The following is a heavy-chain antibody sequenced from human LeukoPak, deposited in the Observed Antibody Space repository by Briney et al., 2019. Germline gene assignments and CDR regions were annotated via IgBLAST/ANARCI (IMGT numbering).Heavy chain of an antibody. J-gene: IGHJ4*02. D-gene: IGHD3-10*01. V-gene: IGHV3-11*06. CDR2: ISSSSSYT. Sequence: GGSLRLSCAASGFTFSDYYMSWIRQAPGKGLEWVSYISSSSSYTNCADSVKGRFTISRDNAKNSLYLQMNSLRAEDTAVYYCASGITMVRGVITDYWGQGTLVTVSS. CDR1: GFTFSDYY. CDR3: ASGITMVRGVITDY.